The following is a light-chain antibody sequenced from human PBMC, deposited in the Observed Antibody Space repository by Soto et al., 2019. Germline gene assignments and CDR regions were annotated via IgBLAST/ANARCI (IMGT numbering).Light chain of an antibody. J-gene: IGKJ2*01. CDR2: GAS. CDR1: QSVNGNY. V-gene: IGKV3-20*01. Sequence: EIVLTQSPGTLSLSPGERATLSCRASQSVNGNYLTWYQQKPGQAPRLLIYGASTRATGTPDRFSGSGSGTVFTLTISRLEPEDFAVYYCQQYGSSLRYTCGQGTKLEIK. CDR3: QQYGSSLRYT.